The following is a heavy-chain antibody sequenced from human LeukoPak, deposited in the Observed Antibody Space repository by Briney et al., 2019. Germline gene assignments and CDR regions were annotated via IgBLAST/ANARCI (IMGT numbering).Heavy chain of an antibody. Sequence: SETLSLTCTVSGGSINSNSYYWGWIRQPPGKGLEWIGSIYYSGTTYYNPSLESRVTISEDTSKNQFSLMLRSVTAADTAVYFCARQASDYFDYYMDVWGKGTTVTVSS. CDR1: GGSINSNSYY. V-gene: IGHV4-39*01. J-gene: IGHJ6*03. CDR2: IYYSGTT. CDR3: ARQASDYFDYYMDV.